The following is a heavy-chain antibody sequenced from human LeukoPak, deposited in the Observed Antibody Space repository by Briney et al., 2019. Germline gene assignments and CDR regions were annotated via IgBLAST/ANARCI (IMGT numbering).Heavy chain of an antibody. J-gene: IGHJ4*02. D-gene: IGHD3-9*01. CDR2: IDPSDSYT. V-gene: IGHV5-10-1*01. CDR3: ARHLTGYHSPLYYFDY. CDR1: GYSFTSYW. Sequence: GESLKISCKGPGYSFTSYWISWVRQMPGKGLEWMGRIDPSDSYTNYSPSFQGHVTISADKSISTAYLQWSSLKASDTAMYYCARHLTGYHSPLYYFDYWGQGTLVTVSS.